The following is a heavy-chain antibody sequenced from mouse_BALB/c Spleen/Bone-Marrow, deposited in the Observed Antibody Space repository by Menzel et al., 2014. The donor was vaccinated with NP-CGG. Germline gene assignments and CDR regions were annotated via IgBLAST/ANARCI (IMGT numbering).Heavy chain of an antibody. Sequence: QVQLQQPGAELVKPGASVKLSCKASGYTFTGYWMHWVKQRPGQGLEWIGEINPSNGRTNYNEKFKSKATLTVDKSSSTAYMQLSSLTSEDSAVYYCARCYYGNYFDYWGQGTTLTVSS. CDR1: GYTFTGYW. CDR3: ARCYYGNYFDY. V-gene: IGHV1S81*02. J-gene: IGHJ2*01. CDR2: INPSNGRT. D-gene: IGHD2-1*01.